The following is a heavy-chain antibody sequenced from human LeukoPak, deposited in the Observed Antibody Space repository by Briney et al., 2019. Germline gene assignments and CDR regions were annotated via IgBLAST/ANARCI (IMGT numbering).Heavy chain of an antibody. CDR1: GGSFSGHY. D-gene: IGHD3-10*01. V-gene: IGHV4-34*01. Sequence: PSETLSLTCAVYGGSFSGHYWTWIRQPPGKGLEWIGEIDHTGRSTYNPSLTSRVTISKDSSKNQFSLSLGSVIAADTAVYFCARGEHSGSYFSYFDSWAQGTPVTVSS. J-gene: IGHJ5*01. CDR3: ARGEHSGSYFSYFDS. CDR2: IDHTGRS.